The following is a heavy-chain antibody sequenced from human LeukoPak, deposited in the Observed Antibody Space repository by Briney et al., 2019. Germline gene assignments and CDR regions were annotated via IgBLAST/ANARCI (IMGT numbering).Heavy chain of an antibody. Sequence: ASVKVSCKAPGYTFITYDMHWVRQAPGQRLEWMGWINVGNGDTKYSQKFQGRVTITRDTSASTASMELSSLRSEDTAVYYCARDAGCSSTSCGLDYWGQGTLVTVSS. V-gene: IGHV1-3*01. CDR2: INVGNGDT. CDR3: ARDAGCSSTSCGLDY. CDR1: GYTFITYD. D-gene: IGHD2-2*01. J-gene: IGHJ4*02.